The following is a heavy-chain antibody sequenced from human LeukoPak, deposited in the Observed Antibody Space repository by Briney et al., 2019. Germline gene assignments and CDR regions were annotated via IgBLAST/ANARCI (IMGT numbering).Heavy chain of an antibody. V-gene: IGHV3-48*04. CDR1: GFTLSSYG. CDR3: IRAFDC. Sequence: PGGSLRLSCAASGFTLSSYGMNWVRQAPGRGLEWVSYISSSSSTIYYADSVKGRFTISRDNAKNSLYLQMSSPRAEDTAVYYCIRAFDCWGQGALVTVSS. J-gene: IGHJ4*02. CDR2: ISSSSSTI. D-gene: IGHD3-3*02.